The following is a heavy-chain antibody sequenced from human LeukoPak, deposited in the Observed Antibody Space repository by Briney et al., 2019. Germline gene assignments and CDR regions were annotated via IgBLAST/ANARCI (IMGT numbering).Heavy chain of an antibody. J-gene: IGHJ6*03. V-gene: IGHV3-9*01. D-gene: IGHD5-12*01. CDR2: ISWNSGSI. CDR3: AKDMGIVAAYYMDV. CDR1: GFTFDDYA. Sequence: GGSLRLSCAASGFTFDDYAMHWVRQAPGKGLEWVSGISWNSGSIGYADSVKGRFTISRDNAKNSLYLQMNSLRAEDTALYYCAKDMGIVAAYYMDVWGKGTTVTISS.